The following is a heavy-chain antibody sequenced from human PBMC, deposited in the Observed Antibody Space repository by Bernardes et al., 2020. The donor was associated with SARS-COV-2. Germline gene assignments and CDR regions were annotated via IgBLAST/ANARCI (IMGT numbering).Heavy chain of an antibody. CDR1: GFIFSDYS. CDR2: ISSSSSSI. J-gene: IGHJ4*02. D-gene: IGHD1-26*01. CDR3: ARRRGGATTDY. Sequence: GGSLRLSCAASGFIFSDYSMNWVRQAPGKGLEWVSYISSSSSSIYYAVSVKGRFTISRDNARNSLYLQMNSLRAEDTAVYYCARRRGGATTDYWGQGTLVTVSS. V-gene: IGHV3-48*04.